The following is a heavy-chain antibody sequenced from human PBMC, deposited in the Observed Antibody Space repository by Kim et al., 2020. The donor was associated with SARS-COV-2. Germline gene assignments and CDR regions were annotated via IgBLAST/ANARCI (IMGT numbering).Heavy chain of an antibody. CDR2: IWYDGSNK. V-gene: IGHV3-33*06. CDR3: AKATAPLWELVAFDI. CDR1: GFTFSSYG. D-gene: IGHD1-26*01. J-gene: IGHJ3*02. Sequence: GGSLRLSCAASGFTFSSYGMHWVRQAPGKGLEWVAVIWYDGSNKYYADSVKGRFTISRDNSKNTLYLQMNSLRAEDTAVYYCAKATAPLWELVAFDIWGQGTMVTVSS.